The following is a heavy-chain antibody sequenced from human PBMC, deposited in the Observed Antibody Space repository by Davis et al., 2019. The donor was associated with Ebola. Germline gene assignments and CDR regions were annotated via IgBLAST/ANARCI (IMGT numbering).Heavy chain of an antibody. CDR3: AKGTFMDV. CDR1: GFTFSSYA. J-gene: IGHJ6*04. CDR2: ISYDGSNK. V-gene: IGHV3-30*04. D-gene: IGHD1-7*01. Sequence: GGSLRLSCAASGFTFSSYAMHWVRQAPGKGLEWVAVISYDGSNKYYADSVKGRFTISRDNSKNTLYLQMNSLRAEDTAVYYCAKGTFMDVWGKGTTVTVSS.